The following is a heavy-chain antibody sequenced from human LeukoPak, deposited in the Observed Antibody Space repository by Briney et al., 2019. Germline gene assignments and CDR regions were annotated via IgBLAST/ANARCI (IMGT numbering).Heavy chain of an antibody. CDR1: GYTLTNSY. Sequence: GASVKVSCKASGYTLTNSYMHWVRQAPGQGLEWMGMIDPSDSSTNYAQKFQGRVTMTGDTSTSTVYMELSSLRSEDTAVYYCARDRGENWFDPWGQGTLVTVSS. CDR3: ARDRGENWFDP. CDR2: IDPSDSST. J-gene: IGHJ5*02. V-gene: IGHV1-46*01.